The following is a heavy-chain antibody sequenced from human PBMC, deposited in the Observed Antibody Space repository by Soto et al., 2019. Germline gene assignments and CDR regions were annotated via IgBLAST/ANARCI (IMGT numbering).Heavy chain of an antibody. V-gene: IGHV4-61*08. D-gene: IGHD6-19*01. CDR1: DDSFRGAEYY. CDR3: ARGPAYIDGWRTFDL. J-gene: IGHJ4*02. Sequence: VLLQESGPGLLRPSETLSLTCTVSDDSFRGAEYYWSWIRQPLGKGPEWIGYTYYNGDTKYNPALRSRVTMSEDTSKNQFSLRPSSVTAADTAVYFCARGPAYIDGWRTFDLWGRGILVTVSS. CDR2: TYYNGDT.